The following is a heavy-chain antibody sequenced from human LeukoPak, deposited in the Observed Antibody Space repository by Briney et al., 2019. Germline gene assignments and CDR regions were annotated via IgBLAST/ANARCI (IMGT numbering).Heavy chain of an antibody. CDR1: GFNFDNFA. CDR2: INQDGSEK. V-gene: IGHV3-7*01. Sequence: PGGSLRLSCVVSGFNFDNFAMHWVRQPLGKGLEWVANINQDGSEKYYVDSVKGRFTISRDNAKNSLYLQMNSLRAEDTAVYYCARDLYYDSSGPDADYWGQGTLVTVSS. D-gene: IGHD3-22*01. CDR3: ARDLYYDSSGPDADY. J-gene: IGHJ4*02.